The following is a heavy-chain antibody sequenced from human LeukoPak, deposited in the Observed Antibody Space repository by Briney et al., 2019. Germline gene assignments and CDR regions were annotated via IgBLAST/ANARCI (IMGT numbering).Heavy chain of an antibody. CDR1: GGSISSSNW. J-gene: IGHJ4*02. V-gene: IGHV4-4*02. CDR3: ARGLTMAVSGWGPWELPPTGHDC. D-gene: IGHD1-26*01. Sequence: SETLSLTCAVSGGSISSSNWWTWVRQPPGKGLEWIGEIYHSGRTNYNPSLKSRVTISVDKSKNQFSLKLSSVTAADTAVYYCARGLTMAVSGWGPWELPPTGHDCWGQGTLVTVSS. CDR2: IYHSGRT.